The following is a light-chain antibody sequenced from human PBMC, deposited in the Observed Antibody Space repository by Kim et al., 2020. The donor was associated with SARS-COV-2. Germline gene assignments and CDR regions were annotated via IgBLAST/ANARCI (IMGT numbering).Light chain of an antibody. V-gene: IGLV3-19*01. CDR2: GKN. Sequence: SSELTQDPAVSVALGQTVRLTCQGDSLRSYYASWYQQKPGQAPVLVIYGKNNRPSGLPDRFSGSSSGNTASLTITGAEAEDEADYYCNSRDSSGNHLVFG. CDR1: SLRSYY. J-gene: IGLJ3*02. CDR3: NSRDSSGNHLV.